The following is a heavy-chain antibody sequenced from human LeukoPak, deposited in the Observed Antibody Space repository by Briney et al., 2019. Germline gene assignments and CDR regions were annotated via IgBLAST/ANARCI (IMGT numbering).Heavy chain of an antibody. CDR1: GGTFSSYA. Sequence: SVKVSCKASGGTFSSYAISWVRQAPGQGLEWVGGIIPIFGTANYAQKFQGRVTITADESTSTAYMELSSLRSEDTAVYYCARKGFPPKISDFWSGLGPYYYYGMDVWGQGTTVTVSS. V-gene: IGHV1-69*13. D-gene: IGHD3-3*01. CDR3: ARKGFPPKISDFWSGLGPYYYYGMDV. CDR2: IIPIFGTA. J-gene: IGHJ6*02.